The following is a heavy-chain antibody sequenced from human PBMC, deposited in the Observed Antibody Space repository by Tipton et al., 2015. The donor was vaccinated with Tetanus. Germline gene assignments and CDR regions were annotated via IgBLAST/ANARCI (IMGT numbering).Heavy chain of an antibody. CDR3: ARDRGVTSPFGSYYYGMDV. V-gene: IGHV4-59*01. Sequence: TLSLTCTVSGASITSFYWSWIRQSPGKGLEWLGDIYYSGSTNYNPSLKSRVTISVDTSKNQFSLKLSSVTAADTAVYYCARDRGVTSPFGSYYYGMDVWGQGTTVTVSS. D-gene: IGHD2-21*02. J-gene: IGHJ6*02. CDR1: GASITSFY. CDR2: IYYSGST.